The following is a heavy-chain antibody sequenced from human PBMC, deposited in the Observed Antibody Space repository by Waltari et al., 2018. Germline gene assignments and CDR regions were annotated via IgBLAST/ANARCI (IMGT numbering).Heavy chain of an antibody. Sequence: EVQLVASGGGVVQPGGSLRLSCAASGFTFSAYWMHWVRHVPGKGLAWVARIDEDGAIITYADFVRGRFTISRDNAKNTVQLVMESLRVEDTAVYYCARDRPTPWSPGDNFDSWGQGALVTVSS. CDR1: GFTFSAYW. CDR2: IDEDGAII. V-gene: IGHV3-74*03. J-gene: IGHJ4*02. D-gene: IGHD2-21*01. CDR3: ARDRPTPWSPGDNFDS.